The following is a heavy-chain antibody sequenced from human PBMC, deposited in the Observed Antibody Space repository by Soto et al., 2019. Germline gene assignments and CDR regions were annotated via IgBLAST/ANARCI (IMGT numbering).Heavy chain of an antibody. CDR1: GGSFTGYY. CDR2: INHSGDT. J-gene: IGHJ4*02. CDR3: ARGYYGSGTYYTY. V-gene: IGHV4-34*01. Sequence: SETLSLTCAVSGGSFTGYYWSWIRQPPGKGLEWIGEINHSGDTNYNPSLKSRVTISVDTSKNQFSLKLSSVTAADTAVYYCARGYYGSGTYYTYWGQGTLVTVSS. D-gene: IGHD3-10*01.